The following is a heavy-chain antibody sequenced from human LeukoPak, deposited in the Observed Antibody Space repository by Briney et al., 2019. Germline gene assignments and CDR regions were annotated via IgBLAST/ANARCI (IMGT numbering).Heavy chain of an antibody. CDR1: GYTFTSYG. J-gene: IGHJ4*02. V-gene: IGHV1-18*01. D-gene: IGHD2-15*01. CDR3: ARDLSDIVVVVAAATGDY. Sequence: ASVKVSCKASGYTFTSYGISWVRQAPGQGLEWMGWISAYNCNTNYAQKLQGRVTMTTDTSTSTAYMELRSLRSDDTAVYYCARDLSDIVVVVAAATGDYWGQGTLVTVSS. CDR2: ISAYNCNT.